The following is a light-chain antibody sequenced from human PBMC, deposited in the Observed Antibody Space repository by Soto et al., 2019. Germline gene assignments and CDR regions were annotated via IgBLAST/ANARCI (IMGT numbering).Light chain of an antibody. J-gene: IGKJ4*01. V-gene: IGKV3-20*01. CDR2: DAS. CDR1: QSVSNNY. Sequence: EDVLTQSPGTLSLSPGERATLSCRASQSVSNNYLGWFQQKPGQTPRLLIFDASNRATGIPDRFSGSGSVTDFTLTISRLEPEDFAMYYCQQYANSPLTFGGGTRVEI. CDR3: QQYANSPLT.